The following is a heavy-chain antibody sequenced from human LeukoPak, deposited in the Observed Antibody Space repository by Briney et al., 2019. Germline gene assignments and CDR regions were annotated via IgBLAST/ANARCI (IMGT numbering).Heavy chain of an antibody. CDR1: EFVFSDYY. CDR2: ISDSGSTI. D-gene: IGHD3-10*01. Sequence: GGSLRLSCAASEFVFSDYYMSWIRQAPGKGLEWVSHISDSGSTIYYADSVKGRFTISRDNVKNPLYLQMNGLRAEDTAVYYCAREMEGDYGSGTFFDLWGQGNMVTVSS. CDR3: AREMEGDYGSGTFFDL. J-gene: IGHJ4*02. V-gene: IGHV3-11*01.